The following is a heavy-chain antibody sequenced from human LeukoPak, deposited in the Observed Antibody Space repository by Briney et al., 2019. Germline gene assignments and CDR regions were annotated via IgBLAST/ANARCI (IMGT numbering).Heavy chain of an antibody. V-gene: IGHV3-11*04. CDR1: GFTFRDYY. CDR2: ISSSGSTI. Sequence: GGSLRLSCAASGFTFRDYYMSWIRQAPGKGLEWVSYISSSGSTIYYADSVKGRFTISRDNAKNSLYLQMSSLRAEDTAVYYCARGRYYYYYMDVWGKGTTVTVSS. CDR3: ARGRYYYYYMDV. J-gene: IGHJ6*03.